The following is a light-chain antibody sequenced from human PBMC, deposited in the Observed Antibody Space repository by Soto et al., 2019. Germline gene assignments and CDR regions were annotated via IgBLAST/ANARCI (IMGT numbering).Light chain of an antibody. Sequence: DIQMTQSPSSLSTSVGDRVTITCRASQSINSYLNWYQQKPGRVPKLLIYAASRLQSGVTSRFSGGGSGTDFTLTISGLQPEDSATYYCQQSYISPWTFGQGTKVEIK. CDR1: QSINSY. CDR2: AAS. J-gene: IGKJ1*01. CDR3: QQSYISPWT. V-gene: IGKV1-39*01.